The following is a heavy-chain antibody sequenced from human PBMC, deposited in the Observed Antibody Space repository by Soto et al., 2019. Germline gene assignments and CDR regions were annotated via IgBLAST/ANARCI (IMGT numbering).Heavy chain of an antibody. CDR1: GFTFSSYG. CDR3: AKDLQKLPIHSGSKQGVYYYYYYGMDV. V-gene: IGHV3-30*18. CDR2: ISYDGSNK. Sequence: QVQLVESGGGVVQPGRSLRLSCAASGFTFSSYGMHWVRQAPGKGLEWVAVISYDGSNKYYADSVKGRFTISRDNSKNTLYLQMNSLRAEDTAVYYCAKDLQKLPIHSGSKQGVYYYYYYGMDVWGQGTTVTVSS. J-gene: IGHJ6*02. D-gene: IGHD1-26*01.